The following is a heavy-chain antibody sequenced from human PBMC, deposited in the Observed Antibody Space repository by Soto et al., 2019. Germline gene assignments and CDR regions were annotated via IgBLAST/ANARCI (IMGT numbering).Heavy chain of an antibody. V-gene: IGHV3-23*01. J-gene: IGHJ4*02. CDR3: ARRGSGSYYAY. CDR2: ISGSGDST. Sequence: EVQLLESGGGLVQPGGSLRLSCAASGFTFSSYAMRWVRQAPGKGLEWVSAISGSGDSTYYADSVKGRFTISRDNSKNTLYRQMNSLRAEDPAVYYCARRGSGSYYAYWGQGTLVTVSS. D-gene: IGHD1-26*01. CDR1: GFTFSSYA.